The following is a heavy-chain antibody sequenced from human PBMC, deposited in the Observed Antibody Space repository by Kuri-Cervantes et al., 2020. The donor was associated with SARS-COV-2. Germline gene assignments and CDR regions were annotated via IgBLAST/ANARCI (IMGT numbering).Heavy chain of an antibody. CDR2: IYSGGST. Sequence: GGSLRLSCAASGFTVSSNYMSWVRQTPGKGLEWVSVIYSGGSTYYADSVKGRFTIFRDNSKNTLYLQMNSLRAEDTAVYYCARVRMPAYYFDYWGQGTLVTVSS. CDR1: GFTVSSNY. CDR3: ARVRMPAYYFDY. D-gene: IGHD2-2*01. V-gene: IGHV3-53*01. J-gene: IGHJ4*02.